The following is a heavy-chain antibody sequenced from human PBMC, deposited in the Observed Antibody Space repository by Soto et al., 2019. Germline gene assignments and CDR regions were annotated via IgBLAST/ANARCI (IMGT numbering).Heavy chain of an antibody. V-gene: IGHV3-33*01. CDR1: GFTFSSYG. CDR3: ARDQGGHLARWLQSYYYYYGMDV. Sequence: PGGSLRLSCAASGFTFSSYGMHWVRQAPGKGLEWVAVIWYDGSNKYYADSVKGRFTISRDNSKNTLYLQMNSLRAEDTAVYYCARDQGGHLARWLQSYYYYYGMDVWGQGTTVTVSS. J-gene: IGHJ6*02. D-gene: IGHD5-12*01. CDR2: IWYDGSNK.